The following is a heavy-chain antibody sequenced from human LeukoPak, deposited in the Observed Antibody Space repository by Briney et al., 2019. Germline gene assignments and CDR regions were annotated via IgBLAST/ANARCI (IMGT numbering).Heavy chain of an antibody. CDR1: GFTFDDYA. V-gene: IGHV3-9*03. Sequence: GGSLRLSCAASGFTFDDYAMHWVRQAPGKGLEWVSGISWNSGSIGYADSVKGRFTISRDNAKNSLYLQMNSLRAEDMAVYYCARYGKDGSGTYVDYWGQGTLVTVSS. J-gene: IGHJ4*02. CDR3: ARYGKDGSGTYVDY. D-gene: IGHD3-10*01. CDR2: ISWNSGSI.